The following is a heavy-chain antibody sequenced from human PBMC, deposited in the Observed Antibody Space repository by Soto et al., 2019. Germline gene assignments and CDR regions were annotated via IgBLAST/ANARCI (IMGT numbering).Heavy chain of an antibody. Sequence: EVQLVQSGAEVKKPGESLKISCKGSGYSFTSYWIGWVRQMPGKGLEWMGIIYPGDSDTRYSPSFQGQVTISADKSISTAYLQWSRLKASDTAMYYCARPFCSGGSCYPYYGMDVWGQGTTVTVSS. D-gene: IGHD2-15*01. CDR1: GYSFTSYW. V-gene: IGHV5-51*01. CDR3: ARPFCSGGSCYPYYGMDV. CDR2: IYPGDSDT. J-gene: IGHJ6*02.